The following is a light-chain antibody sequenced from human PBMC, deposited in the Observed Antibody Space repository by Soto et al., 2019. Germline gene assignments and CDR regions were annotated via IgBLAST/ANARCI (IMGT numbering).Light chain of an antibody. J-gene: IGKJ1*01. Sequence: DIQMAQARSSVSASVGDRITITFGASQDITKFLAWHQQTPGKAPKLLIRGASTLHSGVPSRFSSSGSVTNFSLTISSLHPKDFPTYYWQQAIGSPRPFGQRNKVDI. CDR1: QDITKF. CDR2: GAS. V-gene: IGKV1-12*01. CDR3: QQAIGSPRP.